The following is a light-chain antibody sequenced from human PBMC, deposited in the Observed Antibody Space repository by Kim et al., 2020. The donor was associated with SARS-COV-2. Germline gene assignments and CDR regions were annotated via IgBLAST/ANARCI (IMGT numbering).Light chain of an antibody. CDR1: QDNSNH. V-gene: IGKV1-12*01. CDR3: QQASSFPYT. CDR2: GAT. J-gene: IGKJ2*01. Sequence: GDRGNITCRASQDNSNHLALYQQKTGKAPNPLIFGATVRPSGVPSRFSGSGSELDFTLTISRLQPEDFATYYCQQASSFPYTFGRGTKLEI.